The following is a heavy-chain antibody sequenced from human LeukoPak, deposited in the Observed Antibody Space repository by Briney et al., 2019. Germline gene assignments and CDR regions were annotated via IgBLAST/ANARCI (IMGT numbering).Heavy chain of an antibody. CDR3: ARDYQAVAGTSYYYGMDV. J-gene: IGHJ6*02. D-gene: IGHD6-19*01. Sequence: SVKVSCKASGGTFSSYTISWARQAPGQGLEWMGRIIPILGIANYAQKFQGRVTITADKSTSTAYMELSSLRSEDTAVYYCARDYQAVAGTSYYYGMDVWGQGTTVTVSS. V-gene: IGHV1-69*04. CDR2: IIPILGIA. CDR1: GGTFSSYT.